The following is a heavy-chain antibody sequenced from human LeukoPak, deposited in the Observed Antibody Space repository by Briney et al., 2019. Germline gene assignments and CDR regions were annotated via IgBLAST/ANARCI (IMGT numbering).Heavy chain of an antibody. CDR3: AAIAAAGTAY. J-gene: IGHJ4*02. CDR1: GYTFTSYG. Sequence: ASVKVPCKASGYTFTSYGISWVRQAPGQGLEWMGWISAYNGNANYAQKLQGRATMTTDTSTSTAYMELRSLRSDDTAVYYCAAIAAAGTAYWGQGTLVTVSS. CDR2: ISAYNGNA. V-gene: IGHV1-18*01. D-gene: IGHD6-13*01.